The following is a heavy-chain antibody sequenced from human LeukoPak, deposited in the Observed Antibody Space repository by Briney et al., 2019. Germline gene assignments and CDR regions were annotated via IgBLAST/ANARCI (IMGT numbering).Heavy chain of an antibody. CDR3: AKDRPTMIVVVITDAFDI. V-gene: IGHV3-23*01. CDR2: ISGSGGST. J-gene: IGHJ3*02. D-gene: IGHD3-22*01. CDR1: GFTFSSYA. Sequence: PGGSLRLSCAASGFTFSSYAMSWVRQAPGKGVEWVSAISGSGGSTYYAGSVKGRFTISRDNSKNTLYLQMNSLRAEDTAVYYCAKDRPTMIVVVITDAFDIWGQGTMVTVSS.